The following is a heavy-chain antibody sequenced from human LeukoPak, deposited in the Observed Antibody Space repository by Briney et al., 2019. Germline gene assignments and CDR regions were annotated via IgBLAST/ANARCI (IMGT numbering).Heavy chain of an antibody. V-gene: IGHV3-30*04. CDR3: SRVDDLDAFDT. CDR2: IADDGSKK. J-gene: IGHJ3*02. CDR1: GFTFSSYA. Sequence: GGSLRLSCAASGFTFSSYAMHWVRQAPGKGLEWVAVIADDGSKKYYADSVKGRFTISRDNSNNTQYVQMNGQRAEGAAVCDCSRVDDLDAFDTWGQGTMVTVSS. D-gene: IGHD2-2*03.